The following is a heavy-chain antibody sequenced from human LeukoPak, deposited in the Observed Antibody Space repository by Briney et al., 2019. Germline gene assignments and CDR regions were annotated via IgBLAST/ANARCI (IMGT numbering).Heavy chain of an antibody. D-gene: IGHD6-13*01. CDR3: ARDSSSWYGGDYYGMDV. Sequence: GGSLRLSCAASGFNFSSYWMSWVRQAPGKGLEWLANIKQDGSEEYYVDSVKGRFTISRDNAKNSLYLQMNSLRAEDTAVYYCARDSSSWYGGDYYGMDVWGKGTTVTVSS. CDR1: GFNFSSYW. J-gene: IGHJ6*04. V-gene: IGHV3-7*03. CDR2: IKQDGSEE.